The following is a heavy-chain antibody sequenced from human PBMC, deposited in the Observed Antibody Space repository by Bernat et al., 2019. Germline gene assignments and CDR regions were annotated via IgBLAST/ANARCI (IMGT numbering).Heavy chain of an antibody. CDR3: ARGVGSTYTYDYRMDV. V-gene: IGHV3-33*08. D-gene: IGHD6-13*01. Sequence: QVSLVESGGGVVQPGTSLRLSCAASGFTFSSYGMHWVRQAPGKGLEWVAVIWYDGSNEYYADSVKGRFTISRDNSKKTLYVQMNSLRAEDTAVYYCARGVGSTYTYDYRMDVWGQGTTVTVSS. CDR1: GFTFSSYG. CDR2: IWYDGSNE. J-gene: IGHJ6*02.